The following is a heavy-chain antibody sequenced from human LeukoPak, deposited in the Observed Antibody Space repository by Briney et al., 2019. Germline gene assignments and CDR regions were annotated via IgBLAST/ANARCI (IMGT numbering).Heavy chain of an antibody. V-gene: IGHV4-39*07. CDR2: IYYSGST. CDR3: ARAIGLEIVVVPAAMSVDY. CDR1: GGSISSSSYY. Sequence: SETLSLTCTVSGGSISSSSYYWGWIRQPPGKGLEWIGSIYYSGSTYYNPSLKSRVTISVGTSKNQFSLKLSSVTAADTAVYYCARAIGLEIVVVPAAMSVDYWGQGTLVTVSS. J-gene: IGHJ4*02. D-gene: IGHD2-2*03.